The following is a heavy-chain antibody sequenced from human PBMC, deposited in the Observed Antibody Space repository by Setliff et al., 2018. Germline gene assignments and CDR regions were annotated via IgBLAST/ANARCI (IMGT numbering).Heavy chain of an antibody. CDR3: IMNMVRPVTGLDC. Sequence: VKVSCKASGYTFTSNHVHWGRQAPGQGLEWMGTINPSGGSTIYAPDFQGRVTMTWDTSTNIAYMELSGLRYADSAIYYCIMNMVRPVTGLDCWGPGTLVTVSS. CDR2: INPSGGST. CDR1: GYTFTSNH. D-gene: IGHD2-8*01. V-gene: IGHV1-46*01. J-gene: IGHJ4*02.